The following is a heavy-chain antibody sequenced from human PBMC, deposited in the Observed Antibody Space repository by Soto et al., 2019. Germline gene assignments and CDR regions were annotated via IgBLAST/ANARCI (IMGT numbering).Heavy chain of an antibody. V-gene: IGHV4-34*01. D-gene: IGHD3-3*01. Sequence: SETLSLTCAVYGGSFSGYYWSWIRQPPGKELGWIGEINHSGSTNYNPSLKSRVTISVDTSKNQFSLKLSSVTAADTAVYYCARAPITYYDFWSGYPTRLWFDPWGQGTLVTVSS. CDR1: GGSFSGYY. J-gene: IGHJ5*02. CDR2: INHSGST. CDR3: ARAPITYYDFWSGYPTRLWFDP.